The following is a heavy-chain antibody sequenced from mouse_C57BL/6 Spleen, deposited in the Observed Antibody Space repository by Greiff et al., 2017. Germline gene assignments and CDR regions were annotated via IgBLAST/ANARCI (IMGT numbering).Heavy chain of an antibody. CDR1: GYTFTGYW. CDR3: DRSVARYYGSSSDY. J-gene: IGHJ2*01. V-gene: IGHV1-9*01. Sequence: QVQLQQSGAELMKPGASLKLSCKASGYTFTGYWIEWVKQRPGHGLEWIGEILPGSGSTNYNEKFKGQVTFTADTSSNATYMLLSSLTTEDSAIYYCDRSVARYYGSSSDYWGQGTTLTVSS. CDR2: ILPGSGST. D-gene: IGHD1-1*01.